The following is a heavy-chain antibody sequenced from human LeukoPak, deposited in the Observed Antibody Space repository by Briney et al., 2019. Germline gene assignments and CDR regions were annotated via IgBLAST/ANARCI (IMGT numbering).Heavy chain of an antibody. CDR3: ARKSNWDYYDSSGYPLHDAFDI. Sequence: ASVKVSCKASGGTFSSYAISWVRQAPGQGLEWMGGIIPIFGTANYAQKFQGRVTITADKSTSTAYMELSSLRSEDTAVYYCARKSNWDYYDSSGYPLHDAFDIWGQGTMVTVSS. CDR2: IIPIFGTA. J-gene: IGHJ3*02. D-gene: IGHD3-22*01. V-gene: IGHV1-69*06. CDR1: GGTFSSYA.